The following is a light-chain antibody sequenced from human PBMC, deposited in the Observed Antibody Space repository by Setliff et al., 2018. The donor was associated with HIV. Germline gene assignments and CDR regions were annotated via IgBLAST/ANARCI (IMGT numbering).Light chain of an antibody. CDR2: EDN. CDR3: QSYDSSNPSWV. J-gene: IGLJ3*02. CDR1: SGSIASNY. Sequence: NFMLTQPHSVSESPGKTVTISCTCSSGSIASNYVQWYQQRPGSSPTTVIYEDNQRPSGVPDRFSGSIDSSSNSAPLTISGLKTEDEADYYCQSYDSSNPSWVFGGGTKVTVL. V-gene: IGLV6-57*01.